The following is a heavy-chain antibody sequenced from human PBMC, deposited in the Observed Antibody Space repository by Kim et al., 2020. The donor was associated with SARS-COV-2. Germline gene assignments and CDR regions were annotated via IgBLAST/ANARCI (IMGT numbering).Heavy chain of an antibody. J-gene: IGHJ6*02. Sequence: NSHPSLKSRVTKSVDTSKNQCSLKLSSVTAADTAVYYCTRKEDYFYGMDVWGQGTTVTVSS. CDR3: TRKEDYFYGMDV. V-gene: IGHV4-59*01.